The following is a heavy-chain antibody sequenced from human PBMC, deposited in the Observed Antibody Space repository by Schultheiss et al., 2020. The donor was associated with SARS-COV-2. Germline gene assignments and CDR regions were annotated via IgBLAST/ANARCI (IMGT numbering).Heavy chain of an antibody. V-gene: IGHV3-30*03. CDR1: GFTFSSYG. D-gene: IGHD3-22*01. CDR2: ISYDGSNK. Sequence: GESLKISCAASGFTFSSYGMHWVRQAPGKGLEWVAVISYDGSNKYYADSVKGRFTISRDNSKNTLYLQMNSLRAEDTAVYYCATGRGGYYPFDYWGQGTLVTVSS. J-gene: IGHJ4*02. CDR3: ATGRGGYYPFDY.